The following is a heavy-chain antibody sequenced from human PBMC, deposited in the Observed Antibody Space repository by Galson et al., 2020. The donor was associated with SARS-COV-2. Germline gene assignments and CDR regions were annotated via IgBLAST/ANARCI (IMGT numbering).Heavy chain of an antibody. Sequence: ASVKVSCKVSGYTLTELSMHWVRQAPGKGLEWMGGFDPEDGETISAQKFQGRVTMTEDTSTDTAYMELSSLRSEDTAVYYCATAPTIFGDPQGYYYYYGMDVWGQGTTVTVSS. J-gene: IGHJ6*02. CDR1: GYTLTELS. CDR3: ATAPTIFGDPQGYYYYYGMDV. CDR2: FDPEDGET. V-gene: IGHV1-24*01. D-gene: IGHD3-3*01.